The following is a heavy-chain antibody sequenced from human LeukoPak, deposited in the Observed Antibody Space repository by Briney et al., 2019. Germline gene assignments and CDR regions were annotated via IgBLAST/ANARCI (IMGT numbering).Heavy chain of an antibody. CDR1: GYTFTGYY. D-gene: IGHD6-13*01. CDR2: INPNSGGT. V-gene: IGHV1-2*02. J-gene: IGHJ4*02. CDR3: ARDRVLSSSSSDYLLGR. Sequence: ASVKVSCKASGYTFTGYYMHWVRQAPGQGLEWMGWINPNSGGTNYAQKFQGRVTMTRDTSISTAYMELSRLRSDDTAVYYCARDRVLSSSSSDYLLGRWGQGTLVTVSS.